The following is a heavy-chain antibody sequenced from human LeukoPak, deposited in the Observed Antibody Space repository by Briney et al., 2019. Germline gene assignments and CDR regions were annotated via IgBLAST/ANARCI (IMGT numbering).Heavy chain of an antibody. J-gene: IGHJ4*02. V-gene: IGHV1-2*02. CDR3: ASFRVGATITFDY. Sequence: GASVKVSCKASGYTFTGYYMHWVRQAPGQGLEWMGWINPNSGGTNYAQKFQGRVTMTRDTSISTAYMELSRLRSDDTAVYYCASFRVGATITFDYWGQGTLVTVSS. CDR1: GYTFTGYY. CDR2: INPNSGGT. D-gene: IGHD1-26*01.